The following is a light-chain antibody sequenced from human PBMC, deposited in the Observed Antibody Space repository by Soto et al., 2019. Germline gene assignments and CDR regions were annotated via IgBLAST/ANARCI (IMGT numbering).Light chain of an antibody. CDR2: RTS. J-gene: IGKJ2*01. CDR3: QEYSRYPYT. V-gene: IGKV1-5*03. CDR1: QRFSTW. Sequence: DIQMTQSPSTLSVSVGDRVTSTCRASQRFSTWLAWYQQKPGKAPKLQSYRTSTLKNGVPSRFSGSGSGTEFTLTITSLQPDDFATKYCQEYSRYPYTFGQGTKLAIK.